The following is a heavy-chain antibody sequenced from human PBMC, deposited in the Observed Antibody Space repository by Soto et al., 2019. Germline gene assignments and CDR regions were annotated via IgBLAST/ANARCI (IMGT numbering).Heavy chain of an antibody. J-gene: IGHJ4*02. CDR3: TRHYYRGVLTSHLDY. D-gene: IGHD3-10*01. V-gene: IGHV3-49*03. CDR2: IRSKAYGGTT. Sequence: PGGSLRLSCTASGFTFGDYAMSWFRQAPGKGLEWVGFIRSKAYGGTTEYAASVKGRFTISRDDSKSIAYLQMNSLKTEDTAVYYCTRHYYRGVLTSHLDYWGQGTLVTVSS. CDR1: GFTFGDYA.